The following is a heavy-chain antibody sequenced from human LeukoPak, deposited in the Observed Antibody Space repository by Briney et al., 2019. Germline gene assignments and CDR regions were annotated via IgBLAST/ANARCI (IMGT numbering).Heavy chain of an antibody. CDR1: GFTFSSHW. V-gene: IGHV3-7*05. Sequence: PGGSLRLSCVASGFTFSSHWMIWGRQAPGKGLEYVANIADDGSQKYYVDSVRGRFTVSRDNAKNSLYLEMNSLRAEDTAVYYCARGDGNGWYAYWGQGALVTVSS. CDR3: ARGDGNGWYAY. CDR2: IADDGSQK. J-gene: IGHJ4*02. D-gene: IGHD6-19*01.